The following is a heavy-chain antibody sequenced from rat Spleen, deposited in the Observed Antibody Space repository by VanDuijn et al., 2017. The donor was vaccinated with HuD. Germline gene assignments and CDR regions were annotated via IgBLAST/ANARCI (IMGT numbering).Heavy chain of an antibody. D-gene: IGHD1-7*01. V-gene: IGHV5-62*01. CDR1: GFTFSSYG. CDR2: ISSSSGT. Sequence: VQLVESGGGLVQPGKSLKLSCSASGFTFSSYGMHWIRQAPGKGLDWVAYISSSSGTVYADAVKGRFTISRDNAKNTLYLQLNSLKSEDTAIYYCARSRYYGYPHVMDAWGQGASVTVSS. CDR3: ARSRYYGYPHVMDA. J-gene: IGHJ4*01.